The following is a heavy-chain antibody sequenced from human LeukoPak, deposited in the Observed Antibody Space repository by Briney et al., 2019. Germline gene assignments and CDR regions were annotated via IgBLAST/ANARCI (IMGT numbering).Heavy chain of an antibody. CDR1: GFTFSSHG. D-gene: IGHD1-1*01. J-gene: IGHJ4*02. CDR3: AKSAGGNSNWQFDY. V-gene: IGHV3-23*01. CDR2: ISGGGSNP. Sequence: PGGSLRLSCVASGFTFSSHGMDWVRQAPGKGLEWVSGISGGGSNPSYTDSVKGRFTISRDNSKNTLFLQMNSLRPEDTALYYCAKSAGGNSNWQFDYWGQGTLVTVSS.